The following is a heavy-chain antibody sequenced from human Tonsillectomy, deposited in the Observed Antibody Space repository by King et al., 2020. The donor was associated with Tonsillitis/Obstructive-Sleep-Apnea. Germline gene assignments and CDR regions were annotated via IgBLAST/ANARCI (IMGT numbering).Heavy chain of an antibody. D-gene: IGHD6-6*01. CDR1: GFTFSSYW. Sequence: VQLVESGGGLVQPGGSLRLSCAASGFTFSSYWMHWVRHAPGKGLVWVSRINSDGSSTSYADSVKGRFTISRDNAKNTLYLQMNSLRAEDTAVYYCARGPFRPYYFDYWGQGTLVTVSS. CDR3: ARGPFRPYYFDY. CDR2: INSDGSST. V-gene: IGHV3-74*01. J-gene: IGHJ4*02.